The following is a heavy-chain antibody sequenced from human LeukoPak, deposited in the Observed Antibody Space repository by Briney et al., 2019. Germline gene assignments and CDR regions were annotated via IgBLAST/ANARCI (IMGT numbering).Heavy chain of an antibody. CDR3: ARQGIDAFDI. CDR1: GGSISSHY. J-gene: IGHJ3*02. V-gene: IGHV4-59*08. CDR2: IYYTGTR. Sequence: ETPSLTCTVSGGSISSHYWSWIRQPPGKGLEWIAYIYYTGTRNYNPSLKSRVTISVDTSKNQISLRLSSVTAADTAVYYCARQGIDAFDIWGQGTLVTVSS.